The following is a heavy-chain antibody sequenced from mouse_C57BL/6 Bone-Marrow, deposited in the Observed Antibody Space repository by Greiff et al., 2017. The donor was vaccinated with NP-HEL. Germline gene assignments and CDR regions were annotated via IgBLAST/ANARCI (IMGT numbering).Heavy chain of an antibody. CDR3: ARRSQYFDV. Sequence: EVMLVESGGDLVKPGGSLKLSCAASGFTFSSYGMSWVRQTPDKRLEWVATISSGGSDTYYPDSVKGRFTISRDNAKNTLYLQMSSLKSEDTAVYYCARRSQYFDVWGTGTTVTVSS. CDR2: ISSGGSDT. J-gene: IGHJ1*03. V-gene: IGHV5-6*02. CDR1: GFTFSSYG.